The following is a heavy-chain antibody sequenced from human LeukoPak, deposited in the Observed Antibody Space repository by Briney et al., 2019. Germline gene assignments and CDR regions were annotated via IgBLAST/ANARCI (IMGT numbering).Heavy chain of an antibody. CDR3: AKHLLANYYGSGSYLPSGY. CDR1: GFTFSSYG. J-gene: IGHJ4*02. CDR2: ISGSGGST. D-gene: IGHD3-10*01. V-gene: IGHV3-23*01. Sequence: GGSLRLSCAASGFTFSSYGMSWVRQAPGKGLEWVSAISGSGGSTYYADSVKGRFTISRDNSKNTLYLQMNSLRAEDTAVYYCAKHLLANYYGSGSYLPSGYWGQGTLVTVSS.